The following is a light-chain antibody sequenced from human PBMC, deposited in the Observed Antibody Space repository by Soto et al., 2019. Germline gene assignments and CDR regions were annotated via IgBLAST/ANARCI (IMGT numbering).Light chain of an antibody. V-gene: IGLV2-8*01. CDR1: SSDVGRYNY. Sequence: QSALTQPPSPSGSPGQSVTISCTGTSSDVGRYNYVSWYQQNPGKAPKLIIYEVSKRPPGVPDRFSGSKSGNTASLSVSGLQAEDDGDYYCSSYAGSNIYVFGTGTKLTVL. CDR3: SSYAGSNIYV. CDR2: EVS. J-gene: IGLJ1*01.